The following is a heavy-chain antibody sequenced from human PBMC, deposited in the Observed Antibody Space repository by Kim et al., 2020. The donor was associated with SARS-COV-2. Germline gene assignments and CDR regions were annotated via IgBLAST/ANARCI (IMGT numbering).Heavy chain of an antibody. CDR2: IIPIFGTA. CDR3: ARIGGYGSGSRIGGSDY. CDR1: GGTFSSYA. D-gene: IGHD3-10*01. V-gene: IGHV1-69*13. J-gene: IGHJ4*02. Sequence: SVKVSCKASGGTFSSYAISWVRQAPGQGLEWMGGIIPIFGTADYAQKFQGRVTITADESTSTAYMELSSLRSEDTAVYYCARIGGYGSGSRIGGSDYWGQGTLVTVSS.